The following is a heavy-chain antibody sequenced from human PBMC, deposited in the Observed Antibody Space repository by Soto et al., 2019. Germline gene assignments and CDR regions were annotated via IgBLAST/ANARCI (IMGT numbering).Heavy chain of an antibody. CDR2: IGSTGASI. V-gene: IGHV3-21*01. D-gene: IGHD3-9*01. J-gene: IGHJ4*02. CDR3: VTSFDWFLYFGQARFF. Sequence: EVHLVESGGGLVKPGGSLRLSCVGSGFNFNDYNMNWVRQAPGKALEWVSTIGSTGASIFYADSVRGRFTVSRDNARRSLYLRMDSLRADDAAFYYCVTSFDWFLYFGQARFFWGQGTLVTVSS. CDR1: GFNFNDYN.